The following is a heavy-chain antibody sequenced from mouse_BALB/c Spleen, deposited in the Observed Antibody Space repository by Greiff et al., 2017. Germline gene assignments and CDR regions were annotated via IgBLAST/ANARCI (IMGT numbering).Heavy chain of an antibody. CDR1: GFAFSSYD. Sequence: EVHLVESGGGLVKPGGSLKLSCAASGFAFSSYDMSWVRQTPEKRLEWVAYISSGGGSTYYPDTVKGRFTISRDNAKNTLYLQMSSLKSEDTAMYYCASAGGYYFDYWGQGITLTVSS. CDR3: ASAGGYYFDY. J-gene: IGHJ2*01. CDR2: ISSGGGST. V-gene: IGHV5-12-1*01.